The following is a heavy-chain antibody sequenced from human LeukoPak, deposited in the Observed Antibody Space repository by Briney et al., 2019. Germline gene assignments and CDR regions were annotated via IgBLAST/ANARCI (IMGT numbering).Heavy chain of an antibody. J-gene: IGHJ4*02. D-gene: IGHD6-19*01. Sequence: LPGGSLRLSCAASGFTFINYSMEWVRQAPGKGLEWVAVISYDGDNKYYADSVKGRFTISRDNSKNTLYLQMNSLRAEDTAVYYCARRYSSGCVDSWGQGTLVTVSS. CDR3: ARRYSSGCVDS. CDR2: ISYDGDNK. CDR1: GFTFINYS. V-gene: IGHV3-30-3*01.